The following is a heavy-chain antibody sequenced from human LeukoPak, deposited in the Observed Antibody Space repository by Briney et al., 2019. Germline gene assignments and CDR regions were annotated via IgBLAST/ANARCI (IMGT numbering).Heavy chain of an antibody. CDR2: VYYSGST. CDR1: GGSISSYY. Sequence: KPSETLSLTCIVSGGSISSYYWSWIRQPPGKGLEWIGYVYYSGSTNYNSSLKSRVTISVDTSKNRFSLKLSSVTAADTAVYYCARRWVYDKRAFDAWGQGTMVTVSS. V-gene: IGHV4-59*08. D-gene: IGHD3-16*01. J-gene: IGHJ3*01. CDR3: ARRWVYDKRAFDA.